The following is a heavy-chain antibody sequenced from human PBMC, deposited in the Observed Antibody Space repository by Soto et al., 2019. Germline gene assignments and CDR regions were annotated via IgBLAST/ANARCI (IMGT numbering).Heavy chain of an antibody. CDR1: GFDFSTYA. J-gene: IGHJ4*02. Sequence: EVHLLESGGTLVQPGGSLRLSCAASGFDFSTYAMTWVRQAPGKGLEWVSAIINSGATTYYADSVKGRFTISRDNSWNTLYLQMNSLRADDTAMYYCAKDWPGTSSVTSDFWGQGTLVTVSS. CDR2: IINSGATT. D-gene: IGHD4-17*01. V-gene: IGHV3-23*01. CDR3: AKDWPGTSSVTSDF.